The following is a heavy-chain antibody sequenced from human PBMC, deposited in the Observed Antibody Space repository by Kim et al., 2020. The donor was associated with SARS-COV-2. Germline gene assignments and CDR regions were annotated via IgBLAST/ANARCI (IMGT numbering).Heavy chain of an antibody. V-gene: IGHV3-48*04. CDR3: GRSDYGNNQVDY. Sequence: GGSLRLSCVVSGFTFGSYSMNWVRQAPGKGLEWVSYISRNSNTKYYADSVRGRFTISRDNAKNSLYLQMNSLRAEDTAVYYFGRSDYGNNQVDYWGQGT. J-gene: IGHJ4*02. CDR1: GFTFGSYS. CDR2: ISRNSNTK. D-gene: IGHD4-17*01.